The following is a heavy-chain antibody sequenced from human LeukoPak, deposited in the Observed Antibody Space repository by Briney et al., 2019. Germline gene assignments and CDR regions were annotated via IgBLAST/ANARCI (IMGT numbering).Heavy chain of an antibody. CDR1: GGSISSGSYY. CDR2: IYNSGST. CDR3: ARESGSYYGNYYYYYMDV. V-gene: IGHV4-61*02. Sequence: SETLSLTCTVSGGSISSGSYYWSWIRQPAGKGLEWIGRIYNSGSTNYNPSLKSRVTISVDTSKNQFSLKLSSVTAADTAVYYCARESGSYYGNYYYYYMDVWGKGTTVTVSS. D-gene: IGHD1-26*01. J-gene: IGHJ6*03.